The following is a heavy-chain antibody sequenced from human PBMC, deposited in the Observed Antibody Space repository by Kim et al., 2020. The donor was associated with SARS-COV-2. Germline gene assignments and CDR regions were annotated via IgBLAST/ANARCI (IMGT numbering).Heavy chain of an antibody. V-gene: IGHV1-8*01. CDR2: MNPKSGNT. Sequence: ASVKVSCKSSGYTFNSFDINWVRQATGQGLEWMGWMNPKSGNTGYAERFKGRVTLTKSTSGSTAYMELSSLRFDDTAVYYCARGYSSSSQLYFFYMDVWGKGTTVIVS. D-gene: IGHD6-6*01. CDR1: GYTFNSFD. CDR3: ARGYSSSSQLYFFYMDV. J-gene: IGHJ6*03.